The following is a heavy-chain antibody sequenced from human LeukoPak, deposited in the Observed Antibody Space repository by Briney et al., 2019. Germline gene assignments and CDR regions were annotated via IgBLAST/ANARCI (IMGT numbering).Heavy chain of an antibody. CDR2: IKSNSGGT. CDR1: GYTFTDYY. CDR3: ARARGIVVAGRSYDVFDM. V-gene: IGHV1-2*02. J-gene: IGHJ3*02. D-gene: IGHD6-13*01. Sequence: ASVKVSCKASGYTFTDYYMHWVRPAPGQGLEWMGWIKSNSGGTNYEQKFQGRVTMTRDTSISTAYMELSRLRSDDTAVYYCARARGIVVAGRSYDVFDMWGQGTMVTVSS.